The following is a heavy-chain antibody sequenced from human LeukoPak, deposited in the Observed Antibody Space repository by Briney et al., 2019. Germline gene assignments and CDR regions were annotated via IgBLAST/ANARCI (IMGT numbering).Heavy chain of an antibody. CDR2: IWYDGSNK. CDR1: GYTFTGYY. J-gene: IGHJ4*02. V-gene: IGHV3-33*01. CDR3: ARVASYGYFDY. Sequence: SCKASGYTFTGYYMHWVRQAPGKGLEWVAVIWYDGSNKYYADSVKGRFTISRDNSKNTLYLQMNSLRAEDTAVYYCARVASYGYFDYWGQGTLVTVSS. D-gene: IGHD5-18*01.